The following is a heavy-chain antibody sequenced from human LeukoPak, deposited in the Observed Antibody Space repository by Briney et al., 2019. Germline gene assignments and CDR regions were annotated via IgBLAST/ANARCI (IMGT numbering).Heavy chain of an antibody. CDR1: GFTVITND. J-gene: IGHJ4*02. V-gene: IGHV3-53*01. CDR2: LYSDGNT. CDR3: ARGVEPLAANTLAY. Sequence: GGSLRLSCAASGFTVITNDMTWVRQAPGKGLECVSVLYSDGNTKYADSVQGRFNISRDNSKNTLYLEMNSLSPDDTAVYYCARGVEPLAANTLAYWGQGTLVTVSS. D-gene: IGHD1-14*01.